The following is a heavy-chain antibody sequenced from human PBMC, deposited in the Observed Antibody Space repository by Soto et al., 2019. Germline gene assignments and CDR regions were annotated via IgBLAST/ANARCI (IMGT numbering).Heavy chain of an antibody. V-gene: IGHV3-33*01. CDR1: GFTFSTYG. CDR2: IWSGGSNK. J-gene: IGHJ6*02. Sequence: QVQLVESGGGVVQPGRSLRLSCAASGFTFSTYGMHWVRQAPGKGLEWVAVIWSGGSNKYYADSVKGRFTISRDNSKNTLYQQMNSLRAEDTAVYYCARKAFGEISYYYYGMDVWGQGTTVTVSS. CDR3: ARKAFGEISYYYYGMDV. D-gene: IGHD3-10*01.